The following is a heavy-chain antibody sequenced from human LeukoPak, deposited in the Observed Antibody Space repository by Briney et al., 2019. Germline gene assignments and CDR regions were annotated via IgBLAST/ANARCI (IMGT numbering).Heavy chain of an antibody. CDR1: GFTFSDYY. CDR3: AKDILAAGLFFDY. D-gene: IGHD6-13*01. J-gene: IGHJ4*02. Sequence: GGSLRLSCAASGFTFSDYYMSWIRQAPGKGLEWISYISSSASTIYYADSVKGRFTISRDNAKNSLYLQMNSLRADDTAVYYCAKDILAAGLFFDYWGQGILVTVSS. CDR2: ISSSASTI. V-gene: IGHV3-11*01.